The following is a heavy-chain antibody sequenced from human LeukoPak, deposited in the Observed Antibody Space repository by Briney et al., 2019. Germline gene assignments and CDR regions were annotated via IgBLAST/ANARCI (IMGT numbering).Heavy chain of an antibody. CDR1: GFTFSNYA. D-gene: IGHD3-22*01. CDR3: AKGVYYYDSSGYYGLERQYYYYYYMDV. Sequence: GGSLRLSCAASGFTFSNYAMSWVRQAPGKGLEWGSAISGSGGSTYYADSVKGRFTISRDNAKNTLYLQMNRLSAEDTAVYYCAKGVYYYDSSGYYGLERQYYYYYYMDVWGKGTTVTVSS. V-gene: IGHV3-23*01. J-gene: IGHJ6*03. CDR2: ISGSGGST.